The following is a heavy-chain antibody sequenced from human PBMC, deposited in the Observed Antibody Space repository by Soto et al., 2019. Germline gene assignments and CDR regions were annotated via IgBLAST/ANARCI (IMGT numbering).Heavy chain of an antibody. J-gene: IGHJ5*02. D-gene: IGHD6-13*01. V-gene: IGHV3-53*01. CDR2: IYSGGDT. Sequence: EVQLVESGGGLILPGGSLRLSCAASGVTVSNTYMRWVRQAPGKGLEWVSLIYSGGDTHYADSVKGRFTISRDSSKNTVYLQMNSLRAEDTAVYYCARDPPGIAAGGAGAWGQGTLVTVSS. CDR3: ARDPPGIAAGGAGA. CDR1: GVTVSNTY.